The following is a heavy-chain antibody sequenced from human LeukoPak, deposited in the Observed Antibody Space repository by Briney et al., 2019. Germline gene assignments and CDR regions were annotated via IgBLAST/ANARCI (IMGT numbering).Heavy chain of an antibody. Sequence: GASVKVSCKASGYPFTSYGISWVRQAPGQGLEWMGWISAYNGDTNYAQNLQGRVTMTTDKSTSTAYMELRSLRSDDTAVYYCARGNVLPATNWFDPWGQGTLVTVSS. D-gene: IGHD2-2*01. V-gene: IGHV1-18*01. CDR2: ISAYNGDT. CDR1: GYPFTSYG. J-gene: IGHJ5*02. CDR3: ARGNVLPATNWFDP.